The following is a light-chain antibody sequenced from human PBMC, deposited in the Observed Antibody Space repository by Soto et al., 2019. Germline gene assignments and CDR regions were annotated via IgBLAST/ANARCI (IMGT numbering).Light chain of an antibody. J-gene: IGLJ1*01. CDR2: DVS. Sequence: QSALTQPRSVSGSPGQSVTISCTGTSSDVGDYDYVSWYKQHPGKAPKLMIYDVSKRPSGVPDRFSGSKSGNTASLTISGLQAEDEADYYCCSYAGSYTYVFGTETKLTVL. CDR3: CSYAGSYTYV. V-gene: IGLV2-11*01. CDR1: SSDVGDYDY.